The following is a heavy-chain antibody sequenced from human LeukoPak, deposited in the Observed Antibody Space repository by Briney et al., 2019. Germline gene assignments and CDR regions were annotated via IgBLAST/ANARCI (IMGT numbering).Heavy chain of an antibody. CDR1: GYTFTSYD. J-gene: IGHJ3*02. V-gene: IGHV1-8*03. D-gene: IGHD6-13*01. Sequence: ASVKVSCKASGYTFTSYDINWVRQATGQGLEWMGWMNPNSGNTGYAQKFQGRVTITRNTSISTAYMELSSLRSEDTAVYYCVGQSSSLRSPFGIWGQGTMVTVSS. CDR3: VGQSSSLRSPFGI. CDR2: MNPNSGNT.